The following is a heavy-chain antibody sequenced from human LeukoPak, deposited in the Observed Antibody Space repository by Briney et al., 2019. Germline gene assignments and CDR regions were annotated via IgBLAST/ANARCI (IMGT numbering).Heavy chain of an antibody. CDR1: GFTFSSYA. V-gene: IGHV3-23*01. CDR2: ISGSGGST. D-gene: IGHD3-3*01. J-gene: IGHJ4*02. Sequence: GGTLRLSCASSGFTFSSYAMSWVRQPPGKGLEWVSPISGSGGSTYYADSVKGRFTISRDNSKNTLYLQMNSLRAEDTAVYYCAKDRGYYDFWSGYYTSTGEFDYWGQGTLVTVSS. CDR3: AKDRGYYDFWSGYYTSTGEFDY.